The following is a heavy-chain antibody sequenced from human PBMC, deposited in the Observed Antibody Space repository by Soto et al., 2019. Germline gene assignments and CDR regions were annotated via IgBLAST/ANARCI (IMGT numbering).Heavy chain of an antibody. CDR3: VKDRSLIRADVYYFDY. CDR1: GFTFREYG. J-gene: IGHJ4*02. D-gene: IGHD2-8*01. Sequence: WGSLRLSCSASGFTFREYGMHCVRQAPGRGLEFVAAILSNGGTTYYADSVRGRFTISRDNSKNTLYLQMSSLRDDDTAVYYCVKDRSLIRADVYYFDYWGQGTLVTVSS. V-gene: IGHV3-64D*06. CDR2: ILSNGGTT.